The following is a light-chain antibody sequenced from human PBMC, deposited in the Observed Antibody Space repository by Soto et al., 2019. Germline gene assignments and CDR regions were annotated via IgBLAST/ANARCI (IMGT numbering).Light chain of an antibody. Sequence: DIQLTQSPSVMSPPIGEGVTITCRASQVISTSLAWYQVKPGKAPKLLIYAASTLESGVPSRFSATVSGTEFSLTITSLQPEDFATYYCQQLFDSPITFGQGTRLEI. CDR3: QQLFDSPIT. J-gene: IGKJ5*01. CDR2: AAS. CDR1: QVISTS. V-gene: IGKV1-9*01.